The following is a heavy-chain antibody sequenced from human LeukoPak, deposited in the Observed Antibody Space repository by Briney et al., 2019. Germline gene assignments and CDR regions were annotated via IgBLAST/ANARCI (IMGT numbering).Heavy chain of an antibody. V-gene: IGHV1-69*05. J-gene: IGHJ4*02. D-gene: IGHD6-6*01. CDR2: IIPIFGTA. Sequence: SVKVSCKASGGTFSSYAISWVRQAPGQGLEWMGGIIPIFGTANYAQKFQGRVTIITDESTGTAYMELSSLRSEDTAVYYCARGGSSSSFSYFDSWGQGTLVTVSS. CDR3: ARGGSSSSFSYFDS. CDR1: GGTFSSYA.